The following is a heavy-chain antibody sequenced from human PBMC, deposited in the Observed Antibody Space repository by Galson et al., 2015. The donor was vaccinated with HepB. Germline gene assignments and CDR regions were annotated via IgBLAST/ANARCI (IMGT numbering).Heavy chain of an antibody. Sequence: SLRLSCAASGFTVSSNYMSWVRQAPGKGLEWVSVIYSGGSAYYADPVKGRFTISRDNSKNTLYLQMDSLRAEDTAVYYCARSLSTVYYYYMDVWGKGTTVTVSS. CDR1: GFTVSSNY. V-gene: IGHV3-66*01. CDR3: ARSLSTVYYYYMDV. J-gene: IGHJ6*03. CDR2: IYSGGSA. D-gene: IGHD4-17*01.